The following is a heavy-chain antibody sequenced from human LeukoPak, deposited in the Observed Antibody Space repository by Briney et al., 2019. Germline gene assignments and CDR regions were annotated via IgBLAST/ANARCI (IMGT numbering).Heavy chain of an antibody. D-gene: IGHD1-26*01. Sequence: GGSLSLFCAASGFTVSRNYMIGVREAPGKGLEWVSVIYSGGSTYYADSVKGRFTISRDNSKNTLYLQMNSLRAEDTAVYYCATQGSYDAFDIWGQGTMVTVSS. J-gene: IGHJ3*02. V-gene: IGHV3-53*01. CDR1: GFTVSRNY. CDR2: IYSGGST. CDR3: ATQGSYDAFDI.